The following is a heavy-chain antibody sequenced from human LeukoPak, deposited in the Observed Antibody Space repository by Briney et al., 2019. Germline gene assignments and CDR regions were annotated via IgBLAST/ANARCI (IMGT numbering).Heavy chain of an antibody. CDR2: INHSGST. CDR1: GGSFSGYY. Sequence: SETLSLTCAVYGGSFSGYYWSWIRQPPGKGLEWIGEINHSGSTNYNPSLKSRVTISVDTSKTQFSLKLSSVTAADTAVYYCARGQYSRTGMDYWGQGTLVTVSS. V-gene: IGHV4-34*01. CDR3: ARGQYSRTGMDY. D-gene: IGHD6-6*01. J-gene: IGHJ4*02.